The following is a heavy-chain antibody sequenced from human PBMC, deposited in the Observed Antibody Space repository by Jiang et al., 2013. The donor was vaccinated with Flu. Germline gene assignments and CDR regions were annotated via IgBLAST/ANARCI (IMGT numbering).Heavy chain of an antibody. J-gene: IGHJ6*02. CDR2: ISGLGDST. V-gene: IGHV3-23*01. CDR3: AKDRSYGSGPYGMDV. CDR1: GFTFTSYA. Sequence: QLLESGGGLVQPGGSLRLSCAASGFTFTSYALTWVRQAPGKGLEWVSAISGLGDSTYYADSVKGRFTISRDSSNNTLYLQMNSLRAEDTAVYYCAKDRSYGSGPYGMDVWGQGTTVTVSS. D-gene: IGHD3-10*01.